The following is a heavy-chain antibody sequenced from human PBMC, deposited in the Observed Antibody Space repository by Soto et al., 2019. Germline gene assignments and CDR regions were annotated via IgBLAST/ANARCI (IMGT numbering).Heavy chain of an antibody. D-gene: IGHD6-13*01. CDR3: AREDFAAACGF. V-gene: IGHV3-74*01. J-gene: IGHJ4*02. CDR2: IRSDGSST. CDR1: GFTFSSYW. Sequence: EVQLVESGGGLVQPGGSLRLSCAASGFTFSSYWMHWVRQAPGKGLVWVSRIRSDGSSTSYADSVKGRFTISRDNAKNTLYLQMIGLRAADTAVYYCAREDFAAACGFWGQGTLVTVSS.